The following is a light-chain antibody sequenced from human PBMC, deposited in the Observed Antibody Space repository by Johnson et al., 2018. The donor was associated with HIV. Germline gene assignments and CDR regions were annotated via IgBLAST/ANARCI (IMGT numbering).Light chain of an antibody. Sequence: QSVLTQPPSVSAAPGQKVTISCSGSSSNIGNNYVSWYQQLPGTAPKLLIYENNKRPSGIPDRFSGSKSGTSATLGITGLQTGEEADYYCGTWDSSLSVNYVFGTGTKVTV. J-gene: IGLJ1*01. CDR3: GTWDSSLSVNYV. V-gene: IGLV1-51*02. CDR2: ENN. CDR1: SSNIGNNY.